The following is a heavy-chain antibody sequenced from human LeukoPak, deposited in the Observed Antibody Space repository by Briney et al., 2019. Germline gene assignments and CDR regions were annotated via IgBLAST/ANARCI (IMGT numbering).Heavy chain of an antibody. Sequence: ASVKVSCKASGYTFTSYYMHWVRQAPGQGLERMGIINPSGGSTSYAQKFQGRVTMTRDMSTSTVCMELSSLRSEDTAVYYCARDLGPGITIFGVGDVWGKGTTVTVSS. D-gene: IGHD3-3*01. J-gene: IGHJ6*04. CDR2: INPSGGST. CDR3: ARDLGPGITIFGVGDV. CDR1: GYTFTSYY. V-gene: IGHV1-46*01.